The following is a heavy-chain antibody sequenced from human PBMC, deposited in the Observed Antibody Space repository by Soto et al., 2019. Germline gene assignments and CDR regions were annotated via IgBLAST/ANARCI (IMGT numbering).Heavy chain of an antibody. CDR2: IYWDDDK. D-gene: IGHD1-7*01. CDR1: GFSLSTSGVG. V-gene: IGHV2-5*02. CDR3: AHRRIGGSQWNYGELDY. J-gene: IGHJ4*02. Sequence: QITLKESGPTLVKPTETLTLTCTFSGFSLSTSGVGVGWVSQPPGKALEWLLFIYWDDDKRYSPSLRSRLTMTKDTSKNQVVLTMTNMAPVDTATYFCAHRRIGGSQWNYGELDYWAQGTLVTVSS.